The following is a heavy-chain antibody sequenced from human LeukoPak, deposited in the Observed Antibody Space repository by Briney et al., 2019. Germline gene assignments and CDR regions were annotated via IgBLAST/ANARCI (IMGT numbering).Heavy chain of an antibody. V-gene: IGHV4-34*01. J-gene: IGHJ6*02. D-gene: IGHD3-10*01. CDR3: ARFGMTPKAYYYGMDV. CDR2: INHSGST. Sequence: PSETLSLTCAVYGGSFSGYYWSWIRQPPGKGLEWIGEINHSGSTNYNPSLKSRVTISVDTSKNQFSLKLSSVTAADTAVYYCARFGMTPKAYYYGMDVWGQGTTVTVSS. CDR1: GGSFSGYY.